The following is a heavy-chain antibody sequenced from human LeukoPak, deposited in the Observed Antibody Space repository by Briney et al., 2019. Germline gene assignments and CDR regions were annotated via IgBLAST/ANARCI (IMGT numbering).Heavy chain of an antibody. CDR2: INWNSGSI. CDR3: ARDRRVNTRSCVELSYGMDV. V-gene: IGHV3-9*01. CDR1: VFTFDEYA. D-gene: IGHD2-15*01. J-gene: IGHJ6*02. Sequence: GRSLTLSCAAYVFTFDEYAMHWVRQVPGKGLECVSTINWNSGSIRYADSVKGRFTISRDNAKNSLFLQMNSLRPEDTALYYCARDRRVNTRSCVELSYGMDVWGQGTTVTVSS.